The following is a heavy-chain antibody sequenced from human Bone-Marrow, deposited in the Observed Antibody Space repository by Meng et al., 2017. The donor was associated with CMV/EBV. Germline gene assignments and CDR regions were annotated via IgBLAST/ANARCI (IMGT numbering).Heavy chain of an antibody. CDR1: GYTFTSYY. D-gene: IGHD2-2*01. CDR3: ARYQLLTYYYYGMDV. J-gene: IGHJ6*02. Sequence: ASVKVSCKASGYTFTSYYMHWVRQAPGQGLEWMGIINPSGGSTSYAQKFQGRVTMTRDTSTSTVYMELSSLRSEDTAVYYCARYQLLTYYYYGMDVWGQGTTVTVSS. CDR2: INPSGGST. V-gene: IGHV1-46*01.